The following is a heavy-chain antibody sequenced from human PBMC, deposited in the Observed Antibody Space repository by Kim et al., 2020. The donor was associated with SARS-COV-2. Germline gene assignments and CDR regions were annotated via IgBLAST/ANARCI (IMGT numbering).Heavy chain of an antibody. V-gene: IGHV3-33*08. J-gene: IGHJ3*02. CDR3: ARDRGDGYNYLRAANDAFDI. Sequence: GGSLRLSCAASGFTFSSYGMHWVRQAPGKGLEWVAVIWYDGSNKYYADSVKGRFTISRDNSKNTLYLQMNSLRAEDTAVYYCARDRGDGYNYLRAANDAFDIWGQGTMVTVSS. D-gene: IGHD5-12*01. CDR1: GFTFSSYG. CDR2: IWYDGSNK.